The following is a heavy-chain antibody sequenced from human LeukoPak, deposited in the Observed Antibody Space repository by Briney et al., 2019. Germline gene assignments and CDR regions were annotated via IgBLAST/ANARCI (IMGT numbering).Heavy chain of an antibody. V-gene: IGHV3-9*03. D-gene: IGHD3-10*01. CDR2: VSRYSCSK. CDR1: GFTFDHYV. J-gene: IGHJ3*02. CDR3: SEEQGSGSSHDAFDI. Sequence: PGCSLTVPCAASGFTFDHYVMHWLRQAPAKGLAGVSGVSRYSCSKDYAASVKGRFTLSRDHAKNSLYLQVNSWNGEELVLFLCSEEQGSGSSHDAFDIWGQGTMVTVSS.